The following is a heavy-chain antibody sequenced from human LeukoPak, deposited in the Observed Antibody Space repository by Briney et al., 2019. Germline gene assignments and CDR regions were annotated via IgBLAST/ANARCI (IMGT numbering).Heavy chain of an antibody. CDR1: GITLSNYG. Sequence: GGSLRLSCAVSGITLSNYGMSWVRQAPGKGLEWVAGISDSGGRTNCADSVKGRFTISRDNSKNTLYLQMNSLRAEDTAVYYCAKPKDTAVGRYFDYWGQGTLVTVSS. CDR2: ISDSGGRT. D-gene: IGHD2-2*01. J-gene: IGHJ4*02. CDR3: AKPKDTAVGRYFDY. V-gene: IGHV3-23*01.